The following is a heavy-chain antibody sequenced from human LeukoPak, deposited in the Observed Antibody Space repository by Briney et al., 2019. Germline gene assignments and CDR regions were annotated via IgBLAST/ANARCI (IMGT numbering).Heavy chain of an antibody. Sequence: SVKGSCKASGFTFTSSAVQWVRQARGQRLEWIGWIVVGSGNTNYAQKFQERVTITRDMSTSTAYMELSSLRSEDTAVYYCAAVAYCGGDCPSYWYFDLWGRGTLVTVYS. CDR3: AAVAYCGGDCPSYWYFDL. J-gene: IGHJ2*01. V-gene: IGHV1-58*01. D-gene: IGHD2-21*01. CDR1: GFTFTSSA. CDR2: IVVGSGNT.